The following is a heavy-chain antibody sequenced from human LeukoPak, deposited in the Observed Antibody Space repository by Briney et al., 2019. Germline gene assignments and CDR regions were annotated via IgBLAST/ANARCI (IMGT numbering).Heavy chain of an antibody. CDR2: IWYDGSKK. V-gene: IGHV3-33*01. J-gene: IGHJ1*01. D-gene: IGHD6-19*01. Sequence: PGGSLRLSCAASGFTFSRYGMHWVRQAPGKGLEWVAVIWYDGSKKNYADSVKGRFTISRDNSKNTLNLQMTSLRAEDTAVYYYARVSEDYSSGWYEEYFQYWGQGTLVIVSS. CDR1: GFTFSRYG. CDR3: ARVSEDYSSGWYEEYFQY.